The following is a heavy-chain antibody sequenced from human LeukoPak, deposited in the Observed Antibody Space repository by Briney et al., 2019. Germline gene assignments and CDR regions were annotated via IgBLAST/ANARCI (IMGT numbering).Heavy chain of an antibody. Sequence: SETLSLTCTVSGGSISSYYWNWIRQPPGKGLEWSGYIYYSGSTNYNPSLKSRVTISIDTSKNQFSLKLSSVTAADTAVYYCARLRGSGPLGYFDLWGRGTLVTVSS. V-gene: IGHV4-59*08. CDR2: IYYSGST. CDR3: ARLRGSGPLGYFDL. J-gene: IGHJ2*01. D-gene: IGHD2-15*01. CDR1: GGSISSYY.